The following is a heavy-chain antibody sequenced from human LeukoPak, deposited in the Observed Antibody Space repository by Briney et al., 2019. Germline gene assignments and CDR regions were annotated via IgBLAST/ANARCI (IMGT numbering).Heavy chain of an antibody. Sequence: TSETLSLTCTVSGGSISSYYWSWIRQPPGKGLEWIGYIYYSGSTNYNPSLKSRVTISVDTSKNQFSLKLSSVTAADTAVYYCARAARVWELLGYYFDYWGQGTLVTVSS. CDR3: ARAARVWELLGYYFDY. V-gene: IGHV4-59*08. D-gene: IGHD1-26*01. CDR1: GGSISSYY. J-gene: IGHJ4*02. CDR2: IYYSGST.